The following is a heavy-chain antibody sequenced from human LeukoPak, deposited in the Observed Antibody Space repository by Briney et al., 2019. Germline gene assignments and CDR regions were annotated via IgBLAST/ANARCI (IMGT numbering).Heavy chain of an antibody. CDR1: GYTFSDYG. CDR3: ARGGSSGWYGVGAFDV. V-gene: IGHV1-18*01. CDR2: INPYNGNI. Sequence: ASVKVSCKTSGYTFSDYGITWVRQAPGQGLEWIGWINPYNGNINSAQKLQGRVIMTTDTSTTTAHMELMSLTSDDTAVYCCARGGSSGWYGVGAFDVWGQGTMVIVSS. J-gene: IGHJ3*01. D-gene: IGHD6-19*01.